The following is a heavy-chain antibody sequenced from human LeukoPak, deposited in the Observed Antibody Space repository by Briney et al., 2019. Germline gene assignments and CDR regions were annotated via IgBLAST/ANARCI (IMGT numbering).Heavy chain of an antibody. V-gene: IGHV3-15*01. CDR3: TTDLGTYYHGSQRLIPIDY. CDR2: IKSKTDGETT. Sequence: GGSLRLSCVDSGFTFTNAWMSWVRQAPGKGLEWIGRIKSKTDGETTNYAEPARGRFTISRDDSKSAVYLQMNSLKIEDTAVYYCTTDLGTYYHGSQRLIPIDYWGQGTLVTVSS. D-gene: IGHD3-10*01. J-gene: IGHJ4*02. CDR1: GFTFTNAW.